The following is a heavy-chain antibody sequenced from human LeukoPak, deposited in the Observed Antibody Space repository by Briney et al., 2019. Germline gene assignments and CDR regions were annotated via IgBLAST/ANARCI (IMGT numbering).Heavy chain of an antibody. Sequence: SETLSLTCAVYGGSFSGYYWSWIRQPPGKGLEWIGEINHSGNTNYNPSLKSRVTISVDTSKNHFSLKLRSVAAADTAVYYCARSLGLERRYYFYYMAGWGKGTTVTVSS. J-gene: IGHJ6*03. D-gene: IGHD1-1*01. CDR2: INHSGNT. V-gene: IGHV4-34*01. CDR3: ARSLGLERRYYFYYMAG. CDR1: GGSFSGYY.